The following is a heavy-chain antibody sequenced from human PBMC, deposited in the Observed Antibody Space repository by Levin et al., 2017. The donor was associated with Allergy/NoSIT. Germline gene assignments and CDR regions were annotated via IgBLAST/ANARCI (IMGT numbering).Heavy chain of an antibody. Sequence: PSETLSLTCAVSGGSISSSNWWSWVRQPPGKGLEWIGEIYHSGSTNYNPSLKSRVTISVDKSKNQFSLKLSSVTAADTAVYYCASNYDILTGYAFDIWGQGTMVTVSS. D-gene: IGHD3-9*01. J-gene: IGHJ3*02. CDR3: ASNYDILTGYAFDI. V-gene: IGHV4-4*02. CDR2: IYHSGST. CDR1: GGSISSSNW.